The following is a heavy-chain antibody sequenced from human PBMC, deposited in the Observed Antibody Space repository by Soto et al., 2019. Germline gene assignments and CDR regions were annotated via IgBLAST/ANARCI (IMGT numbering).Heavy chain of an antibody. D-gene: IGHD6-13*01. Sequence: ASVEVSCRASGGTFSSYAISWVRQAPGQGLEWMGWISAYNGNTNYAQKLQGRVTMTTDTSTSTAYMELRSLRSDDTAVYYCARAPRAIAAAGRGDYWGQGTLVTVSS. J-gene: IGHJ4*02. V-gene: IGHV1-18*01. CDR3: ARAPRAIAAAGRGDY. CDR2: ISAYNGNT. CDR1: GGTFSSYA.